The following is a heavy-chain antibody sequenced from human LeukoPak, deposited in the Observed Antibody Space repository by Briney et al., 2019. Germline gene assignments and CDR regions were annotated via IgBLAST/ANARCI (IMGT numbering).Heavy chain of an antibody. J-gene: IGHJ4*02. CDR2: IYYSGST. CDR1: GYSISSGYY. Sequence: SETLSLTCTVSGYSISSGYYWSWIRQPPGKGLEWIGYIYYSGSTNYNPSLKSRVTISVDTSKNQFSLKLSSVTAADTAVYYCAREPFGGYWGQGTLVTVSS. V-gene: IGHV4-61*01. CDR3: AREPFGGY. D-gene: IGHD3-10*01.